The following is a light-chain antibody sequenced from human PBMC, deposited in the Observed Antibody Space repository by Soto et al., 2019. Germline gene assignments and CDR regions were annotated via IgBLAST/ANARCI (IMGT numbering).Light chain of an antibody. CDR1: QSISSW. CDR2: AAS. V-gene: IGKV1-5*01. J-gene: IGKJ1*01. Sequence: DIQMTQSPSTLSASVGDRVTITCRASQSISSWLAWYRQRPGKAPEFLIYAASSLQSGVPSRFSGSGSGTDFTLTISRLEPEDFAVYYCQQYGSSGTFGQGTKVDI. CDR3: QQYGSSGT.